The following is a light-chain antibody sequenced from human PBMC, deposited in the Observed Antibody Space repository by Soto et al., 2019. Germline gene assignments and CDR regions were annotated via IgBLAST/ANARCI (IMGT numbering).Light chain of an antibody. J-gene: IGKJ4*01. Sequence: DIQLTQSPSTLSASVGDRVTITCRASQSISSWLAWDQQKPGKAPKLLVYKASSLESGVPSRFSGSGSGTEFTLTISTLQPDDFATYYCQQYETYPLTFGGGTKVEIK. CDR1: QSISSW. V-gene: IGKV1-5*03. CDR3: QQYETYPLT. CDR2: KAS.